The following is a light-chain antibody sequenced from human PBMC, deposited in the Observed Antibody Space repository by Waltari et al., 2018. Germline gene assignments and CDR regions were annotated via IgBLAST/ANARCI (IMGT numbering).Light chain of an antibody. V-gene: IGKV1-5*01. CDR1: QSINNW. CDR3: QQYNSFWT. CDR2: EAS. J-gene: IGKJ1*01. Sequence: DIQMTQSPSTLSASVGDRVTITCRASQSINNWLAGFQQKPGKAPKHLIYEASSLESGVPSRFSGSGSGTEFTLTISSLQPDDFATYYCQQYNSFWTFGQGTKVEIK.